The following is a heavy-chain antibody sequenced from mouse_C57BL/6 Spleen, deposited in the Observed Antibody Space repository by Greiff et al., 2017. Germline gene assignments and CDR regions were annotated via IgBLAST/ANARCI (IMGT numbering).Heavy chain of an antibody. Sequence: EVQLVESGGDLVKPGGSLKLSCAASGFTFSSYGMSWVRQTPDKRLEWVATISSGGSYTYYPDSVKGRFTISRDNAKNTLYLQMSSLKSEDTAMYYCARRGYYCSSYGYAMDYWGQGTSVTVSS. D-gene: IGHD1-1*01. J-gene: IGHJ4*01. CDR1: GFTFSSYG. CDR3: ARRGYYCSSYGYAMDY. CDR2: ISSGGSYT. V-gene: IGHV5-6*01.